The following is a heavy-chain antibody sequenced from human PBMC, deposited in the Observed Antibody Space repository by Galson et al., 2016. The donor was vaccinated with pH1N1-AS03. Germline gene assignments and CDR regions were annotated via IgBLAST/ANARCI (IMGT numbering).Heavy chain of an antibody. CDR3: AHSRVAVEASGAFDV. V-gene: IGHV2-5*01. J-gene: IGHJ3*01. Sequence: PALVKPTQTLTLTCTVTGFSLTTMREGVGWIRQPPGKALEWLALIYWNEDKRFSQSLKNRLTITKDTTKNEVVLTMTNMDPADTGTYYRAHSRVAVEASGAFDVWGQGTTVTVSS. D-gene: IGHD6-19*01. CDR2: IYWNEDK. CDR1: GFSLTTMREG.